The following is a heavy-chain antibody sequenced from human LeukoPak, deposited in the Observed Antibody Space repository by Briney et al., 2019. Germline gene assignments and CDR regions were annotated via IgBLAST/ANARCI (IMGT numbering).Heavy chain of an antibody. CDR1: GGTFSSYA. CDR3: ASGRRGYYDSSGYYYPYYFDY. Sequence: SVKVSCKASGGTFSSYAISWVRQAPGQGPEWMGRTIPIFGTANYAQKFQGRVTITTDESTSTAYMELSSLRSEDTAVYYCASGRRGYYDSSGYYYPYYFDYWGQGTLVTVCS. D-gene: IGHD3-22*01. V-gene: IGHV1-69*05. J-gene: IGHJ4*02. CDR2: TIPIFGTA.